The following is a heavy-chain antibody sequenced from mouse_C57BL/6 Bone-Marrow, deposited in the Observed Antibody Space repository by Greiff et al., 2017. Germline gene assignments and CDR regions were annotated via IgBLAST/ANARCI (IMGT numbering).Heavy chain of an antibody. D-gene: IGHD1-3*01. CDR3: ARLYYYFDY. CDR1: GYTFTSYW. Sequence: VQLQQPGAELVKPGASVKLSCKASGYTFTSYWMQWVKQRPGQGLEWIGEIDPSDSYTNYNQKFKGKATLTVDTSSSTAYMQLSSLTSEDSAVYYCARLYYYFDYWGQGTTLTVSS. CDR2: IDPSDSYT. V-gene: IGHV1-50*01. J-gene: IGHJ2*01.